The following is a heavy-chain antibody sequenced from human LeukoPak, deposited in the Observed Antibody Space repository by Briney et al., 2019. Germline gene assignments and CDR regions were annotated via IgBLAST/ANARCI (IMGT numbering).Heavy chain of an antibody. CDR2: IIPIFGTA. CDR1: GGTFSIYA. D-gene: IGHD3-3*01. J-gene: IGHJ4*02. Sequence: SVKVSCXASGGTFSIYAISWVRQARGQGLEWMGGIIPIFGTANYAQKFQGRVTITADESTSTAYMELSSLRSEDTAVYYCARVTIFGVVIGCFDYWGQGTLVTVSS. V-gene: IGHV1-69*13. CDR3: ARVTIFGVVIGCFDY.